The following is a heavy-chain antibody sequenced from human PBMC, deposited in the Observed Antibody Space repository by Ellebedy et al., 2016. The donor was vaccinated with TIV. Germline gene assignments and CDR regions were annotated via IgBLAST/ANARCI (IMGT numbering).Heavy chain of an antibody. V-gene: IGHV3-7*04. J-gene: IGHJ2*01. Sequence: GESLKISCTASGFTLNNYWMTWGRPAPGKGLEWVANINEDGTKKHYVDSVRGRFTISSDYAGNSLFLQMNSLGAEDTAVYYCARAIYGASYLWGRGTLVTVSS. D-gene: IGHD4-17*01. CDR1: GFTLNNYW. CDR2: INEDGTKK. CDR3: ARAIYGASYL.